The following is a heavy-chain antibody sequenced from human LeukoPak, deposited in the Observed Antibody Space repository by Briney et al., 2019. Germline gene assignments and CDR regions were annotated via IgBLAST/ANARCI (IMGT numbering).Heavy chain of an antibody. CDR2: IYYSGRT. Sequence: SETLSLTCSVSGGYISTSNYYWGWIRQPQGKGLEWIGTIYYSGRTYYNPSLQSRVTISLDTSQNQLSLQVRSVTVVDTAVYYCARFFYYDASLPPYWGQGTLVTVSS. V-gene: IGHV4-39*01. J-gene: IGHJ4*02. CDR1: GGYISTSNYY. CDR3: ARFFYYDASLPPY. D-gene: IGHD3-16*01.